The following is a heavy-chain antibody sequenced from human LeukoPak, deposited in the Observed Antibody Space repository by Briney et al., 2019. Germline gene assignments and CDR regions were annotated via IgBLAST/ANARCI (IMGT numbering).Heavy chain of an antibody. Sequence: SSETLSLTCTVSGGSISSYYWSWIRQPPGKGLEWIGYIYYSGSTNYNPSLKSRVTISVDTSKNQFSLKLSSVTAADTAVYYCASREKKFRAFDIWGQGTMVTVSS. J-gene: IGHJ3*02. CDR3: ASREKKFRAFDI. V-gene: IGHV4-59*08. CDR1: GGSISSYY. CDR2: IYYSGST. D-gene: IGHD5-24*01.